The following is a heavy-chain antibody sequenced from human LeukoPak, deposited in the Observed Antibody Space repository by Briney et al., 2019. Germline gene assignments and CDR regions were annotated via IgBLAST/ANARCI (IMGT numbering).Heavy chain of an antibody. CDR2: ISGSGGST. CDR3: AKRPKDGYNSDY. CDR1: GFTFSRYA. V-gene: IGHV3-23*01. J-gene: IGHJ4*02. Sequence: GGSLRLSCAASGFTFSRYAMSWVRQAPGKGLEWVSAISGSGGSTYYADSVKGRFTISRDNSKNTLYLQMNSLRAEDTAVYYCAKRPKDGYNSDYWGQGTLVTVSS. D-gene: IGHD5-24*01.